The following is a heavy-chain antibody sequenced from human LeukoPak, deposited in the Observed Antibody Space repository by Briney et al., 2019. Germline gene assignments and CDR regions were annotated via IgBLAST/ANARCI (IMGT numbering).Heavy chain of an antibody. V-gene: IGHV3-48*01. CDR2: ISSSSSTI. Sequence: GGSLRLSCAASGFTFSSYSMNWVRQAPGKGLEWVSYISSSSSTIYYADSVKGRFTISRDNAKNSLYLQMNSLRAEDTAVYYCAGTGYVSYYYYYMDVWGKGTTVTVSS. CDR3: AGTGYVSYYYYYMDV. D-gene: IGHD2-8*02. CDR1: GFTFSSYS. J-gene: IGHJ6*03.